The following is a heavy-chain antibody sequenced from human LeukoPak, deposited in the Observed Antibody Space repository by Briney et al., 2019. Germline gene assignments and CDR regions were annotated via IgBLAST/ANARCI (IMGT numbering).Heavy chain of an antibody. CDR2: ISGSGGST. J-gene: IGHJ4*02. V-gene: IGHV3-23*01. CDR1: GFTFSSYA. D-gene: IGHD1-7*01. Sequence: PGGSLRLSCAASGFTFSSYAMSWVRQAPGKGLEWVSAISGSGGSTYYADSVKGRFTISRDNSKNTLYMQMNSLRAEDTAVYYCAVIHNWNYVAHWGQGTLVTVSS. CDR3: AVIHNWNYVAH.